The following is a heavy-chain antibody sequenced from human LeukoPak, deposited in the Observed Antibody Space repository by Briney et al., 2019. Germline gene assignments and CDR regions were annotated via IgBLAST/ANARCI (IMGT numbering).Heavy chain of an antibody. J-gene: IGHJ3*01. CDR3: AREIVMIRGVITDAFDV. CDR1: GDSATSFY. Sequence: SETLSLTCTVSGDSATSFYWSWIRQPPGKGLEWIGYIYSSGGTDFNPSLKSRVSMSVDTSKNQVNLSLSSVTTADTAVYYCAREIVMIRGVITDAFDVWGHGTRVTVSS. V-gene: IGHV4-59*02. CDR2: IYSSGGT. D-gene: IGHD3-10*01.